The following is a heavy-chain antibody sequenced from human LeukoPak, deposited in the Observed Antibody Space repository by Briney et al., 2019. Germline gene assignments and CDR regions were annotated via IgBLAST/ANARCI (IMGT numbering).Heavy chain of an antibody. CDR2: ISAYNGNT. CDR3: ARGTGYSSSRLYFDY. V-gene: IGHV1-18*01. Sequence: ASVKVSCKASGYTFTSYGISCVRQAPGQGLEWMGWISAYNGNTNYAQKLQGRVTMTTDTSTSTAYMELRSLRSDDTAVYYCARGTGYSSSRLYFDYWGQGTLVTVSS. J-gene: IGHJ4*02. CDR1: GYTFTSYG. D-gene: IGHD6-13*01.